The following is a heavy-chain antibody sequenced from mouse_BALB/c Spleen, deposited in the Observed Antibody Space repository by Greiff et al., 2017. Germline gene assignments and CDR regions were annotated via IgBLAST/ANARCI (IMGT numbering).Heavy chain of an antibody. CDR2: INPSNGRT. V-gene: IGHV1S81*02. CDR1: GYTFTSYW. Sequence: QVQLQQPGAELVKPGASVKLSCKASGYTFTSYWMHWVKQRPGQGLEWIGEINPSNGRTNYNEKFKSKATLTVDKSSSTAYMQLSSLTSEDSAVYYCARGLGRYWYFDDWGAGTTVTVSS. D-gene: IGHD4-1*01. J-gene: IGHJ1*01. CDR3: ARGLGRYWYFDD.